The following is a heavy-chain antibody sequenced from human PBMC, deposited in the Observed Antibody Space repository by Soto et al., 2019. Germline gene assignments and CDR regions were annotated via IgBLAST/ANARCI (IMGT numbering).Heavy chain of an antibody. CDR3: ARDLRGYCSGGSCYQGPCGY. J-gene: IGHJ4*02. CDR1: GFTFSSYG. D-gene: IGHD2-15*01. CDR2: IWYDGSNK. Sequence: GGSLRLSCAASGFTFSSYGMHWVRQAPGKGLEWVAVIWYDGSNKYYADSVKGRFTISRDNSKNTLYLQMNSLRAEDTAVYYCARDLRGYCSGGSCYQGPCGYWGQGTLVTVSS. V-gene: IGHV3-33*01.